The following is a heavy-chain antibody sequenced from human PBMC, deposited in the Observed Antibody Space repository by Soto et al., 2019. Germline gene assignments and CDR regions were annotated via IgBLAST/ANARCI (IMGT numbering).Heavy chain of an antibody. CDR3: TTGWTATNYFYYGMDV. V-gene: IGHV3-15*01. J-gene: IGHJ6*02. CDR2: IKSKTDGGTT. Sequence: GGSLRLSCAASGFTFSNAWMSWVRQAPGKGLEWVGRIKSKTDGGTTDYAAPVKGRFTISRDDSKNTLYLQMNSLKTEDTAVYYCTTGWTATNYFYYGMDVWGQVTTVPASS. CDR1: GFTFSNAW. D-gene: IGHD6-25*01.